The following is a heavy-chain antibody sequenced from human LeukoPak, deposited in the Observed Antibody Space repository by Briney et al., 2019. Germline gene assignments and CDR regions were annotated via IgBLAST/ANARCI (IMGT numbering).Heavy chain of an antibody. D-gene: IGHD5-18*01. J-gene: IGHJ6*03. CDR2: INPKSGGT. CDR1: GYTFTGYY. Sequence: GASVKVSCKTSGYTFTGYYMHWVRQAPGQGLDWMGWINPKSGGTNYAQKFQGRVTMTRDTSISTAYMELRRLRSDDTAVYYCARGHRYGFLSGDHYYYYMDVWGKGTSVTISS. V-gene: IGHV1-2*02. CDR3: ARGHRYGFLSGDHYYYYMDV.